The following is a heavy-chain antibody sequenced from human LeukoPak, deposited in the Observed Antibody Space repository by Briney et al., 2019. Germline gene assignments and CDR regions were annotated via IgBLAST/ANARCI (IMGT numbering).Heavy chain of an antibody. CDR2: INAGNGNT. V-gene: IGHV1-3*01. D-gene: IGHD3-3*01. CDR3: ARDGTYYDFWSGYYYDY. Sequence: GASVKVSCKASGYTFTSYAMHWVRQAPGQRLEWMGWINAGNGNTKYSQKFQGRVTITRDTSASTAYMELSSLRSEDTAVYYCARDGTYYDFWSGYYYDYWGQGTLVTVSS. J-gene: IGHJ4*02. CDR1: GYTFTSYA.